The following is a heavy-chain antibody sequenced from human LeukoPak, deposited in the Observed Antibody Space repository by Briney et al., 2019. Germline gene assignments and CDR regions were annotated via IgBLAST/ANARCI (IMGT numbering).Heavy chain of an antibody. V-gene: IGHV4-31*03. D-gene: IGHD3-10*01. Sequence: SETLSLTCTVSGNSISRAGYYWNWIRQHPGKGLEWIGYIYYNGNTFYNPSLESRMTMSLDTSKSQFSLKLSSVTAADTAVYYCGRSGDLGGGFDYWGQGTLVTVSS. CDR2: IYYNGNT. CDR1: GNSISRAGYY. J-gene: IGHJ4*02. CDR3: GRSGDLGGGFDY.